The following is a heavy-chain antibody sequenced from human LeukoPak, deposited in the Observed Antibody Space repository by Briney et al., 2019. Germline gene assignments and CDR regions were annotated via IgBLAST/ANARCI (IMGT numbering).Heavy chain of an antibody. CDR2: IIPILGIA. CDR3: ARVAVVPAAADFDY. Sequence: GASVKVSCKASGGTFSSYAISWVRQAPGQGLEWMGRIIPILGIANYAQEFQGRVTITADKSTSTAYMELSSLRSEDTAVYYCARVAVVPAAADFDYWGQGTLVTVSS. D-gene: IGHD2-2*01. CDR1: GGTFSSYA. J-gene: IGHJ4*02. V-gene: IGHV1-69*04.